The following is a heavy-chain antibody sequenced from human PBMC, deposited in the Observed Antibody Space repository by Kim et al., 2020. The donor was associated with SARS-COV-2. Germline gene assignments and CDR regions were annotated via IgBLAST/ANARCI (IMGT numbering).Heavy chain of an antibody. V-gene: IGHV1-2*02. D-gene: IGHD5-12*01. J-gene: IGHJ4*02. Sequence: NYARKFQGRVTMTRDTSISTAYMELSRLRSDDSAVYYCVEMATIRGDFDYWGQGTLVTVSS. CDR3: VEMATIRGDFDY.